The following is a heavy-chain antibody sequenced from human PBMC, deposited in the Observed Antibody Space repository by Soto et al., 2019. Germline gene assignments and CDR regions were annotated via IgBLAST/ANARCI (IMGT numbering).Heavy chain of an antibody. CDR3: ARYRFAGTWSTFDY. Sequence: SETLSLTCAVSGASISSDAYYWSWIRQHPGKGLEWIGFISHSGSTYYNPSLKSRVTISVDTSKNQFSLKLTSVTAADTAVYYCARYRFAGTWSTFDYWGQGALVTVSS. D-gene: IGHD3-16*02. J-gene: IGHJ4*02. V-gene: IGHV4-31*11. CDR1: GASISSDAYY. CDR2: ISHSGST.